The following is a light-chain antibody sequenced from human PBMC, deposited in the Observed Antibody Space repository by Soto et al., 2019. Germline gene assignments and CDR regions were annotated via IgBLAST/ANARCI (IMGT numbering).Light chain of an antibody. V-gene: IGLV2-8*01. CDR2: EVS. CDR3: SSYAGSNNPYV. J-gene: IGLJ1*01. CDR1: SSDVGGYNY. Sequence: QSALTQPPSASGSPGQSVTISCTRTSSDVGGYNYVSWYQQHPGKAPKLMIYEVSKRPSGVPDRFSGSKSGNTASLTVSGLQAEDEADYYCSSYAGSNNPYVFGTGTKLTVL.